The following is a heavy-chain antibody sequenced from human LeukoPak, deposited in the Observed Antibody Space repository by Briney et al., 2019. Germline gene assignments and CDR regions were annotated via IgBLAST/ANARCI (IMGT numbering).Heavy chain of an antibody. CDR2: IYSGGST. CDR3: ARVGYSYAFDV. V-gene: IGHV3-66*01. CDR1: GFTVSTNY. J-gene: IGHJ3*01. Sequence: PGGSLRLSCAASGFTVSTNYMTWVRQAPGKGLEWVSVIYSGGSTYYADPVKGRFTISRDNSKNTLYLQMNSLRAEDTAVYYCARVGYSYAFDVWGQGTMVTVSS. D-gene: IGHD1-1*01.